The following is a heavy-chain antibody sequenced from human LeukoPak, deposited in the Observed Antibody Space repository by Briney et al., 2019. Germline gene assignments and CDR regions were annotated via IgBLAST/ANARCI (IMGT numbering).Heavy chain of an antibody. J-gene: IGHJ6*04. Sequence: SVKVSCKASGGTFSSYAISWVRQAPGQGLEWMGGIIPIFGTANYAQKFQGRVTITADESTSTAYMELSSLRSEDTAVYYCARESKVERRSSYYYGMDVWGKGTTVTVSS. CDR1: GGTFSSYA. CDR2: IIPIFGTA. V-gene: IGHV1-69*01. CDR3: ARESKVERRSSYYYGMDV. D-gene: IGHD1-1*01.